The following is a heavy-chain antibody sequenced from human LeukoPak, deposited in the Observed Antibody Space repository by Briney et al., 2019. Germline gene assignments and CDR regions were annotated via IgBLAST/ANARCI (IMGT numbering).Heavy chain of an antibody. CDR1: GFHFNNEH. Sequence: GGSLRLSCEGSGFHFNNEHMNWVRQTPGKGLEWVAHIDPESRNIFYADSVKGRFTLSRDNAKSSMFLQMNSLRVEDTAVYYCLKSVDFWGQGIVVTVSP. CDR3: LKSVDF. CDR2: IDPESRNI. J-gene: IGHJ4*02. V-gene: IGHV3-48*01.